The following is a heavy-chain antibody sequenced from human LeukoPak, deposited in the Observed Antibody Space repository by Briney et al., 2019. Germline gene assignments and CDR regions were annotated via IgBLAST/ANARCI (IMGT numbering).Heavy chain of an antibody. CDR1: GGSISSGGYS. J-gene: IGHJ4*02. Sequence: NPSETLSLTCTVSGGSISSGGYSWNWIRQPPGKGLEWIGYIYHSDSTYYNPSLKSRVTISVDRSKNQFSLKLSSVTAADTAVYYCARGDIVAASLLDYWGQGTLVTVSS. CDR3: ARGDIVAASLLDY. CDR2: IYHSDST. V-gene: IGHV4-30-2*01. D-gene: IGHD6-13*01.